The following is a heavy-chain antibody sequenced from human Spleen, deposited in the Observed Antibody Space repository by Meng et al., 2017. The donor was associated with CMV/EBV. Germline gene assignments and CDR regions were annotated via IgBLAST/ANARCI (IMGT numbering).Heavy chain of an antibody. Sequence: SETLSLTCTVSGGSISNSSYYWGWFRQSPGKGLEWIGSIYYSGTTYYNPSLKSRVTISVDTSKNQFSLSLSSVNAADTAVYYCARGALEWFLWGQGTLVTVSS. CDR2: IYYSGTT. D-gene: IGHD3-3*01. J-gene: IGHJ4*02. V-gene: IGHV4-39*07. CDR3: ARGALEWFL. CDR1: GGSISNSSYY.